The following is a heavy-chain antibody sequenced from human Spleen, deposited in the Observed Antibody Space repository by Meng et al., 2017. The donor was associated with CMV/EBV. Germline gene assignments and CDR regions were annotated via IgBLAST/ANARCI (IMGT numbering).Heavy chain of an antibody. D-gene: IGHD3-10*01. J-gene: IGHJ4*02. CDR1: GFSLSTSGVG. CDR2: IYWDDDK. CDR3: AHTEGSGSQWDY. Sequence: QITLKESGPTLVKPTQTLTLTCPFSGFSLSTSGVGVGWIRQPPGKALEWLALIYWDDDKRYSPSLKSRLTITKDTSKNQVVLTMTNMDPVDTATYYCAHTEGSGSQWDYWGQGTMVTVSS. V-gene: IGHV2-5*02.